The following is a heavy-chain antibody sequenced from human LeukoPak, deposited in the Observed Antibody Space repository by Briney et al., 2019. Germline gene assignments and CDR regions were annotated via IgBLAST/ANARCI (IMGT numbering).Heavy chain of an antibody. V-gene: IGHV3-23*01. CDR3: AKDVGYDILTGYYSYASDY. CDR1: GFTFRSYA. D-gene: IGHD3-9*01. J-gene: IGHJ4*02. CDR2: ISGSGGST. Sequence: AGGSLRLSCAASGFTFRSYAMSWVRHAPGKALEWVSAISGSGGSTYYADSVKGRFTISRDNSKNTLYLQMNSLRAEDTAVYYCAKDVGYDILTGYYSYASDYWGQGTLVTVSS.